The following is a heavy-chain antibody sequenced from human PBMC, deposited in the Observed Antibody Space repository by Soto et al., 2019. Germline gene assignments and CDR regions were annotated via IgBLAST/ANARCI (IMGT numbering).Heavy chain of an antibody. CDR1: GGSFSGYY. D-gene: IGHD6-19*01. Sequence: SETLSLTCAVYGGSFSGYYWSWIRQSPGKGLEWIGEVNPTGSTKYNPSLKSRVTISVDTSKNQFSLNLNSVTAADTALYYCARSREQWLVDAFDIWGQGTMVTVS. J-gene: IGHJ3*02. V-gene: IGHV4-34*01. CDR2: VNPTGST. CDR3: ARSREQWLVDAFDI.